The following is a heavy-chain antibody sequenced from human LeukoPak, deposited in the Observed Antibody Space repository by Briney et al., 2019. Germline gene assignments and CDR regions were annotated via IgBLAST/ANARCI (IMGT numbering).Heavy chain of an antibody. J-gene: IGHJ6*03. CDR3: AKYEVAAAFDYYYYMYV. D-gene: IGHD6-13*01. CDR2: ISSSGSTI. CDR1: GFTFSDYY. Sequence: GGSLRLSCVASGFTFSDYYMSWIRQAPGKGLEWISYISSSGSTIYYTDSVKGRFTISRDNSKDTLYRQMNSLRAEDTAVYYCAKYEVAAAFDYYYYMYVSGKRTTVTVSS. V-gene: IGHV3-11*01.